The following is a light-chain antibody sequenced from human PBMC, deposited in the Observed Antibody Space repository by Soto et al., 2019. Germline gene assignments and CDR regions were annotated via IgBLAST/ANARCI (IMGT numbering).Light chain of an antibody. CDR1: QSVSSY. CDR3: QQRSNWPWT. V-gene: IGKV3-11*01. Sequence: EIGLTQSPATLSLSPGVRATLSCRASQSVSSYLAWYQQKPGQAPRLLIYDASTRATGIPARFSGSGSGTDFTLTISSLEHEDFAVYYCQQRSNWPWTFGQGTKVEIK. J-gene: IGKJ1*01. CDR2: DAS.